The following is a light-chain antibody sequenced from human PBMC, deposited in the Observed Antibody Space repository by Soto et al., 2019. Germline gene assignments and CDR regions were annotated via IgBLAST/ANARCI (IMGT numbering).Light chain of an antibody. CDR3: AAWEDSLNGPV. Sequence: QSVLTQPPSASGTPGQRVTSSCSGSSSNIGSEAVNWYQQLPGTAPKLLIYSNNQRPSGVLDRFSGSKSGTSASLAISGLQSEDEADYYCAAWEDSLNGPVFGGGTKLTVL. CDR2: SNN. V-gene: IGLV1-44*01. CDR1: SSNIGSEA. J-gene: IGLJ3*02.